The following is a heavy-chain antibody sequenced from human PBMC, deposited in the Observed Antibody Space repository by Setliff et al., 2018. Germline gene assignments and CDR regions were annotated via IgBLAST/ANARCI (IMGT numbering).Heavy chain of an antibody. V-gene: IGHV4-61*02. Sequence: PSETLSLTCTASGGSISSGTYYWSWIRQPAGKGLEWIGRLHTSGSIDYNPSLKSRVTISVDTSKNQFSLRLRSVTAADTAVYFCARDNTMVGATDYWGLGTLVTVS. CDR3: ARDNTMVGATDY. D-gene: IGHD1-26*01. CDR2: LHTSGSI. CDR1: GGSISSGTYY. J-gene: IGHJ4*02.